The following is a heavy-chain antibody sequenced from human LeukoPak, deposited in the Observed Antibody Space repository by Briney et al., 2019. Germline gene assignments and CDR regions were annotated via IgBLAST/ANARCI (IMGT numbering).Heavy chain of an antibody. V-gene: IGHV4-4*02. CDR2: IYHSGST. CDR1: GGSISSSNW. CDR3: ASLGGQFDY. Sequence: SETLSLTCTVSGGSISSSNWWSWVRQLPGKGLEWIGEIYHSGSTNYNPSLKSRVTISVDKSKNQFSLRLSSVTAADTAVYYCASLGGQFDYWGQGTLVTVSS. D-gene: IGHD3-16*01. J-gene: IGHJ4*02.